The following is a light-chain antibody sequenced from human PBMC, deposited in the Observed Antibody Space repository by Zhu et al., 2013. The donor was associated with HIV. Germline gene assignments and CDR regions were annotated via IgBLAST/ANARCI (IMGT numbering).Light chain of an antibody. CDR2: DDS. CDR3: QSYDSSLRRV. CDR1: NIGSKS. V-gene: IGLV3-21*01. Sequence: SYVLTQSPSVSVAPGTTARITCGGNNIGSKSVHWYQQKPGQAPVVVMYDDSDRPSGIPERFSGSNSGNTATPTITRVEAGDEAEYYCQSYDSSLRRVFGGGTKLTVL. J-gene: IGLJ3*02.